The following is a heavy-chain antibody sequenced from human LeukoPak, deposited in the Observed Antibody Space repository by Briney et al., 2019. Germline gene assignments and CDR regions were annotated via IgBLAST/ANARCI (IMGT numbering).Heavy chain of an antibody. CDR2: IKQDGSDK. CDR3: ARDAVDTANAV. D-gene: IGHD5-18*01. V-gene: IGHV3-7*01. CDR1: GFTFSSYW. Sequence: GSLRLSCEVSGFTFSSYWMNWVRQAPGKGLEWVANIKQDGSDKYYVDSVKGRFTISRDNAKNSLYLQMNSLRAEDTAVYYCARDAVDTANAVWGQGTTVTVSS. J-gene: IGHJ6*02.